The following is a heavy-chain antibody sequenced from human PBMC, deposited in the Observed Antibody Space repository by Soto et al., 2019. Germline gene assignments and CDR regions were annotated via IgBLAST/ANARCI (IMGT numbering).Heavy chain of an antibody. V-gene: IGHV4-59*01. Sequence: SETLSLTCTVSGGSISSYYWSWIRQPPGKGLDWIGYIYYSGSTNYNPSLKSRVTISVDTSKNQFSLKLSSVTAADTAVYYCARVPYYDFWSGYYESGWFDPWGQGTLVTVSS. D-gene: IGHD3-3*01. CDR3: ARVPYYDFWSGYYESGWFDP. CDR1: GGSISSYY. J-gene: IGHJ5*02. CDR2: IYYSGST.